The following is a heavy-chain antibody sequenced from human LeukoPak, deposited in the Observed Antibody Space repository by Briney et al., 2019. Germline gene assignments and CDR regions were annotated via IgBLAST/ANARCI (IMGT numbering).Heavy chain of an antibody. D-gene: IGHD4-17*01. CDR2: IIPLIDIT. J-gene: IGHJ4*02. Sequence: SVKVSCKASGRSYSSFAISWVRQAPGQGLEWMGRIIPLIDITNYAQKFQGRVTITADKSTSTAYMELSSLRSEDTAVYYCARVPGPHYRDSNIIDYWGQGTLVTVS. V-gene: IGHV1-69*04. CDR3: ARVPGPHYRDSNIIDY. CDR1: GRSYSSFA.